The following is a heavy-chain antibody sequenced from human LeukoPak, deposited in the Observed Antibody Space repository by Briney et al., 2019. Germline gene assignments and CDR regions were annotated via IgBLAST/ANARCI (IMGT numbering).Heavy chain of an antibody. V-gene: IGHV1-69*05. CDR2: FIPIFGTA. J-gene: IGHJ5*02. CDR1: GGTFSSYA. D-gene: IGHD6-13*01. CDR3: AIAVLGSWYFDP. Sequence: SVKVSCKASGGTFSSYAISLVREAPGQGLEWMGGFIPIFGTANYAQKFQGRVTITTDESTSTAYMDQSGLRSEHTAVYYFAIAVLGSWYFDPWGQGTLVTVSS.